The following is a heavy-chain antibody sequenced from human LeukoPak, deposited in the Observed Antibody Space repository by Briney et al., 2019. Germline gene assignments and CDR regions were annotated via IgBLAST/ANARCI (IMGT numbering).Heavy chain of an antibody. D-gene: IGHD1-26*01. Sequence: PGGSLRLSCAASGFTFSSYGMHWVRQAPGKGLEWVAVISYDGSNKYYADSVKGRFTISRDNSKNTLYLQMNSLRAEDTAVYYCAKSHSGSYSGADHWGQGTLVTVSS. J-gene: IGHJ4*02. CDR2: ISYDGSNK. V-gene: IGHV3-30*18. CDR3: AKSHSGSYSGADH. CDR1: GFTFSSYG.